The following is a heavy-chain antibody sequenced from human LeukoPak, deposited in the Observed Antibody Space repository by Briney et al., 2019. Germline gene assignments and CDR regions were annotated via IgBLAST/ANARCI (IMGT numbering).Heavy chain of an antibody. V-gene: IGHV1-2*02. CDR3: ARDREISTSQAAFNWFHP. D-gene: IGHD2/OR15-2a*01. Sequence: ASVKVSCKASGYTFTNYFIHWVRQAPGQGLEWMGWIQPTSGVTDYAQTFQGRVTMTTDTSMNVAYMELRRLRSDDPAVYYCARDREISTSQAAFNWFHPWGQGALVTVSS. J-gene: IGHJ5*02. CDR2: IQPTSGVT. CDR1: GYTFTNYF.